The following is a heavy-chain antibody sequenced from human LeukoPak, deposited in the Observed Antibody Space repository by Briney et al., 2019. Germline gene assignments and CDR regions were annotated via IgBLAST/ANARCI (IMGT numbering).Heavy chain of an antibody. CDR1: GFTFNTYA. CDR3: ARDTSAERGQQLAN. Sequence: GGSLRLSCAASGFTFNTYAMTWVRQAPGKGPEYIANIKEDGSEKYYVDSVKGRFIISRDNARNSLFPQMNSLRVEDTAVYYCARDTSAERGQQLANWGQGRLVIVSS. J-gene: IGHJ4*02. D-gene: IGHD6-13*01. V-gene: IGHV3-7*01. CDR2: IKEDGSEK.